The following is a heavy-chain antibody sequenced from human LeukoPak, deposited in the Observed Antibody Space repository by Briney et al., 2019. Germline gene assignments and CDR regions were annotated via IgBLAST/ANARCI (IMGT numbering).Heavy chain of an antibody. D-gene: IGHD2-15*01. Sequence: SETLSLTCTVSGGSISSYYWSWIRQPPGKGLEWIGYIYYSGSTNYNPSLKSRVTISVDTSMNQFSLKLSSVTAADTAVYYCAREYCSGGSCTDYYYYGMDVWGQGTTVTVSS. V-gene: IGHV4-59*01. CDR3: AREYCSGGSCTDYYYYGMDV. J-gene: IGHJ6*02. CDR1: GGSISSYY. CDR2: IYYSGST.